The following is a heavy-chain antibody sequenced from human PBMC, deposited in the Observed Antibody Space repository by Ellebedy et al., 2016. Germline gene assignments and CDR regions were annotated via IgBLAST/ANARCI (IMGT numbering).Heavy chain of an antibody. CDR3: VRGAGFISDR. V-gene: IGHV3-7*03. D-gene: IGHD3-10*01. CDR2: IKGDGSEK. CDR1: GFTFSDYW. Sequence: GESLKISCAASGFTFSDYWMNWVRQAPGKGLEWMAIIKGDGSEKRYVDSVKGRFTVSRDNAKNSVYLQLDSLRSEDTAVYYCVRGAGFISDRWGRGTLVTVSP. J-gene: IGHJ4*02.